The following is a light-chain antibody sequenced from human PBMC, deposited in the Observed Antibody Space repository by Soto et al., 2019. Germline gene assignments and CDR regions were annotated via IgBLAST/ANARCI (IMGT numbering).Light chain of an antibody. Sequence: QSALTQPPSASGSPGQSVTIFCTGTSSDVGAYNYVSWYQQHPGKAPKLMIYEVTKRPSGVPDRFSGSKFGSTASLTVSGLQAEDEADYFCSSYAGSNNLLFGGGTKLTVL. CDR2: EVT. J-gene: IGLJ2*01. CDR1: SSDVGAYNY. CDR3: SSYAGSNNLL. V-gene: IGLV2-8*01.